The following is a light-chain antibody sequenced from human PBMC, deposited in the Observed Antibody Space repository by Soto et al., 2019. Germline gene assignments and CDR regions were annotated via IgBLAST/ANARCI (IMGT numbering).Light chain of an antibody. CDR3: QQWASSPRT. CDR1: QYITNSQ. V-gene: IGKV3-20*01. J-gene: IGKJ1*01. Sequence: EIVLTQSPGTLSWSPGERATLFCRATQYITNSQLAWYQQKPGQAPRLLIFGAFNRATGIPDRFSGSGSGTDFTLTITRLEPEDFAVYYCQQWASSPRTFGRGTTVEIK. CDR2: GAF.